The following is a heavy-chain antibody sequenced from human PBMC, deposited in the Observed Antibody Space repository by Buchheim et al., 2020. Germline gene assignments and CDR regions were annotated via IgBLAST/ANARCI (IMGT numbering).Heavy chain of an antibody. V-gene: IGHV3-30*04. Sequence: QVQLVESEGGVVQPGRSLRLSCAASGSTFSSYAMHWVRQAPGKGLEWVAVISYDGSNKYYADSVKGRFTISRDNSKNTLYLQMNSLRAEDTAVYYCARESFGGPFDYWGQGTL. CDR3: ARESFGGPFDY. CDR2: ISYDGSNK. J-gene: IGHJ4*02. D-gene: IGHD3-10*01. CDR1: GSTFSSYA.